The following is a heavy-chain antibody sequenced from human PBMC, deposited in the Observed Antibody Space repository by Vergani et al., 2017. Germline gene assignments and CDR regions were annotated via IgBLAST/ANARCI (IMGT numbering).Heavy chain of an antibody. V-gene: IGHV3-30*02. J-gene: IGHJ4*02. Sequence: QVQLVESGGGVVQPGGSLRRSCAASGFTFNSYGMHWVRQAPGKGLEWVASIRSDESRRYYGDSMEGPFTISRDNSKNTLYLQMKSLRPEDTAVYYCAKEGGGYCSCGTCYPEYWGQGTLVIVSS. CDR3: AKEGGGYCSCGTCYPEY. CDR2: IRSDESRR. D-gene: IGHD2-15*01. CDR1: GFTFNSYG.